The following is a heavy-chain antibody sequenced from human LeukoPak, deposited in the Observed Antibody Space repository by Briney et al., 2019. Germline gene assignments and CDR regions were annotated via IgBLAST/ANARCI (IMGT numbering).Heavy chain of an antibody. D-gene: IGHD3-22*01. Sequence: SETLSLTCTVSGGSISSSSYYWGWIRQPPGKGLEWIGSIYYSGSTYYNPSLKSRVTISVDTSKNQFSLKLSSVTAADTAVYYCARPRGVQWLLPFDYWGQGTLVTVSS. CDR2: IYYSGST. CDR1: GGSISSSSYY. CDR3: ARPRGVQWLLPFDY. J-gene: IGHJ4*02. V-gene: IGHV4-39*01.